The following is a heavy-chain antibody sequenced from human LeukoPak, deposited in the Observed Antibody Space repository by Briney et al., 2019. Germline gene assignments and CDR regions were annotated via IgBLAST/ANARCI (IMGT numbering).Heavy chain of an antibody. Sequence: SAKVSCRASGYTFTSYGISWVRQAPGQGLEWMGWISAYNGNTNYAQKLQGRVTMTTDTSTSTAYMELRSLRSDDTAVYYCARYSVVAGTAFDYWGQGTLVTVSS. CDR2: ISAYNGNT. CDR1: GYTFTSYG. J-gene: IGHJ4*02. CDR3: ARYSVVAGTAFDY. V-gene: IGHV1-18*04. D-gene: IGHD6-19*01.